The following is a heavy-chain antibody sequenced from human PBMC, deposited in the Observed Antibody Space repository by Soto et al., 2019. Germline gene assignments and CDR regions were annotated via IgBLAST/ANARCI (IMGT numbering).Heavy chain of an antibody. V-gene: IGHV4-31*03. D-gene: IGHD3-16*01. CDR1: GGSISSGGYY. CDR2: IYYSGCT. Sequence: SETLSLTCTVSGGSISSGGYYWSWIRQHPGKGLEWIGYIYYSGCTSYTPTLKSRVTKSVDTSKNQFPLKLSCVTAADTAVYYCEAGPGGGWFDPWGQGTLVTVSS. J-gene: IGHJ5*02. CDR3: EAGPGGGWFDP.